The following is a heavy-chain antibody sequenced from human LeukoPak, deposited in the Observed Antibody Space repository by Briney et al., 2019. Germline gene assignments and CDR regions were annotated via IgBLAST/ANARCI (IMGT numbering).Heavy chain of an antibody. CDR2: IFTSGST. J-gene: IGHJ4*02. D-gene: IGHD2-15*01. CDR3: ARHVSGGYTTYFDY. CDR1: GDSISSYF. V-gene: IGHV4-4*09. Sequence: PSETLSLTCTVSGDSISSYFWSWIRQPPGKGLEWIGYIFTSGSTNYNPPLKSRVTISVDTSKNQFSLKLSSVTAADTAVYYCARHVSGGYTTYFDYWGQGTLVSVSS.